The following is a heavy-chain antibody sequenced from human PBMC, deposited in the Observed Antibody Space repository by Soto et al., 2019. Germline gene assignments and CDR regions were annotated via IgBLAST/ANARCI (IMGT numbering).Heavy chain of an antibody. CDR1: GGSISSGSYY. CDR3: ARSAYSYGPPVY. D-gene: IGHD5-18*01. Sequence: PSETLSLTCTVSGGSISSGSYYWGWIRQPPGKGLEWIGSIYYSGSTYYNPSLKSRVTISVDTSKNQFSLKLGSVTAADTAVYSCARSAYSYGPPVYWGQGTLVTVSS. V-gene: IGHV4-39*01. J-gene: IGHJ4*02. CDR2: IYYSGST.